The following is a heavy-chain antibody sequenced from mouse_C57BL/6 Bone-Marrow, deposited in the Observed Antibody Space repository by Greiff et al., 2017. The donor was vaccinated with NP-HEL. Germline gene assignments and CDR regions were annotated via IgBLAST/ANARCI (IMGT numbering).Heavy chain of an antibody. CDR3: ARSPFITTVVATPYAMDY. D-gene: IGHD1-1*01. Sequence: VQLQESGAELAKPGASVKLSCKASGYTFTSYWMHWVKQRPGQGLEWIGYINPSSGYTKYNQKFKDKATLTADKSSSTAYMQLSSLTYEDSAVYYCARSPFITTVVATPYAMDYWGQGTSVTVSS. CDR2: INPSSGYT. CDR1: GYTFTSYW. J-gene: IGHJ4*01. V-gene: IGHV1-7*01.